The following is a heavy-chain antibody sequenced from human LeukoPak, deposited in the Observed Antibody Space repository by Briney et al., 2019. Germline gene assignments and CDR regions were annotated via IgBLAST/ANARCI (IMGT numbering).Heavy chain of an antibody. J-gene: IGHJ4*02. CDR1: GFTFSSYS. D-gene: IGHD2-15*01. V-gene: IGHV3-21*01. CDR2: ISSSSSYI. CDR3: AGDPGTRCTGNGCYW. Sequence: GGSLRLSCAASGFTFSSYSMNWVRQAPGKGLEWVSSISSSSSYIHYADSVKGRFTISRDNAKNSLYLQMNSLTVEDTAVYYCAGDPGTRCTGNGCYWWGQGTLVTVSS.